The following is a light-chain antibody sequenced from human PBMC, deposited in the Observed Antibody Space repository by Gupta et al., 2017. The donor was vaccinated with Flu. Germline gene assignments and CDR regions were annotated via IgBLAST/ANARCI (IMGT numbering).Light chain of an antibody. CDR3: QQRSNCPFT. CDR1: QSVNTF. Sequence: EIVLTQSPATLSLSPGERATLSCRASQSVNTFLAWYQQKPGQAPRLLIYDASNRANGFSARFSGSGSGTEFTLTISSREPEDFAFYYCQQRSNCPFTFGQGTXLEIK. V-gene: IGKV3-11*01. CDR2: DAS. J-gene: IGKJ1*01.